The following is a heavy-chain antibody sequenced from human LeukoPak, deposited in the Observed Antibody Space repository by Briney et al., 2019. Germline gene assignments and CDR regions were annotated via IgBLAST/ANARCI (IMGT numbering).Heavy chain of an antibody. CDR3: ARDMEGRYCSGGSCYDGGY. J-gene: IGHJ4*02. CDR2: ISSSSSYI. Sequence: GGSLRLSCAASGFTFSSYAMHWVRQAPGKGLEWVSSISSSSSYIYYADSVKGRFTISRDNAKNSLYLQMNSLRAEDTAVYYCARDMEGRYCSGGSCYDGGYWGQGTLVTVSS. D-gene: IGHD2-15*01. V-gene: IGHV3-21*01. CDR1: GFTFSSYA.